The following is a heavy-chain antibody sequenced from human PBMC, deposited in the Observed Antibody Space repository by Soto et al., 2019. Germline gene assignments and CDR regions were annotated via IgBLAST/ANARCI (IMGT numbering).Heavy chain of an antibody. J-gene: IGHJ4*02. Sequence: SETLSLTCTVSGGSVSSGSYYWSWIRQPPGKGLEWIGYIYYSGSTNYNLSLKSRVTISVDTSKNQFFLKLSSVTAADTAVYYCARDPIVGATRFDYWGQGTLVTVSS. CDR1: GGSVSSGSYY. CDR3: ARDPIVGATRFDY. CDR2: IYYSGST. V-gene: IGHV4-61*01. D-gene: IGHD1-26*01.